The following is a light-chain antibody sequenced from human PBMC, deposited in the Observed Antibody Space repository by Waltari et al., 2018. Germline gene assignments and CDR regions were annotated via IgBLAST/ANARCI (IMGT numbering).Light chain of an antibody. CDR1: SSDVGGYND. V-gene: IGLV2-14*01. CDR2: EVS. CDR3: SSYTSSSTSVV. J-gene: IGLJ2*01. Sequence: QSALTQPASVSGSPGQSITISWTGTSSDVGGYNDVSWYQQHPGKAPKLMIYEVSNRPSGVSNRFSGSKSGNTASLTISGLQAEDEADYYCSSYTSSSTSVVFGGGTKLTVL.